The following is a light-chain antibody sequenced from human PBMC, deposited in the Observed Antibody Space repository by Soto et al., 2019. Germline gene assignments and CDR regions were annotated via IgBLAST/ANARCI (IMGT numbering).Light chain of an antibody. CDR3: QQFNNYPLT. CDR2: DAS. V-gene: IGKV1D-13*01. Sequence: AIPLTQSPSSLSASVGDRVTITCRASQGISSALAWYQQKPGKAPNLLIYDASSLESGVPSRFSGSGSGTDFTLTISSLQPGDFATYYCQQFNNYPLTFGGGTKVEIK. CDR1: QGISSA. J-gene: IGKJ4*01.